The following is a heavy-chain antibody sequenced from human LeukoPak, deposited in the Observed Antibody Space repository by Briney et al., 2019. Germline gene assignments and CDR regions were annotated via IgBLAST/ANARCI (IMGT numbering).Heavy chain of an antibody. CDR2: MSGDATST. CDR1: GFTFSSFA. J-gene: IGHJ4*02. D-gene: IGHD6-13*01. V-gene: IGHV3-23*01. Sequence: GGSLRLSCAASGFTFSSFAMNWVRQAPGKGLEWVSTMSGDATSTYYADSVEGRFTISRDNSKNTLYLQMNSLRAEDTAVYYCAKRTSGSSWYSSDYWGQGTLVTVSS. CDR3: AKRTSGSSWYSSDY.